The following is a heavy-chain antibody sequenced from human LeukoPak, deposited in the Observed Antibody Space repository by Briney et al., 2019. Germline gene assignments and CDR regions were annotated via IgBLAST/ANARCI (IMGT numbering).Heavy chain of an antibody. D-gene: IGHD1-26*01. CDR1: GYTFTDYY. J-gene: IGHJ3*02. CDR3: ATPRYSGSYGDAFDI. V-gene: IGHV1-69-2*01. Sequence: ASVKVSCKVSGYTFTDYYMHWVQQAPGKGREWMGLVDPEDGETIYAEKFQGRVTITADTSTDTAYMELSSLRSEDTAVYYCATPRYSGSYGDAFDIWGQGTMVTVSS. CDR2: VDPEDGET.